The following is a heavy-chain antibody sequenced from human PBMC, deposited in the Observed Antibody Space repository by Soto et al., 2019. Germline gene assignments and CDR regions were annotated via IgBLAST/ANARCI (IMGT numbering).Heavy chain of an antibody. D-gene: IGHD6-13*01. Sequence: LRLSCAASGFSFSSHWMSWVRQAPGKGLEWVANINQDGSERYYVDSVKGRFTFSRDNAKNSLYLQMNSLRAEDTAVYYCARVAAAFTNWFDPWGQGTLVTVSS. V-gene: IGHV3-7*01. J-gene: IGHJ5*02. CDR1: GFSFSSHW. CDR3: ARVAAAFTNWFDP. CDR2: INQDGSER.